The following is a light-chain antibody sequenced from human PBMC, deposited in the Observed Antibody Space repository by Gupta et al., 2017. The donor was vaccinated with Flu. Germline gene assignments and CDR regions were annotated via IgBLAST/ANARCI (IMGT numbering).Light chain of an antibody. Sequence: QSVLTPPPSTSGTPGQTVTISCSGSSSNIGSNTVTWYHQISGTAPRLLIDANNQRPSGVPDRFSGSKYGTSASLAIIGVQAEDEGDYYCAAGDENRSGWVFGGGTELTVL. J-gene: IGLJ3*02. V-gene: IGLV1-44*01. CDR1: SSNIGSNT. CDR2: ANN. CDR3: AAGDENRSGWV.